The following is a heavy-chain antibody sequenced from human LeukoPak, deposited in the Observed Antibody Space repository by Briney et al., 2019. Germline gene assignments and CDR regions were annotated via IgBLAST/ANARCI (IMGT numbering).Heavy chain of an antibody. CDR2: ISSSSSTI. J-gene: IGHJ3*02. V-gene: IGHV3-48*04. Sequence: GGSLRLSCAASGFTFSSYSMNWVRQAPGKGLEWVSYISSSSSTIYYADSVKGRFTISRDNAKNSLYLQMNSLRAEDTAVYYCARRLNDAFDIWGQGTMVTVSS. CDR1: GFTFSSYS. CDR3: ARRLNDAFDI.